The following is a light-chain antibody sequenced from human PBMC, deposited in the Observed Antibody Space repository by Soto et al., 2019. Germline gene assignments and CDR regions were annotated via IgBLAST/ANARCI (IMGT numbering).Light chain of an antibody. J-gene: IGKJ4*01. Sequence: IQLTQSPSSLSASVGDRVTITCRASQGIRSYLAWYQQKPGKGPKLLIYAASTLHSGVPSRFSGSGSGTDFTLNISSLQPEDCATYYCQQLDTYPLTFGGGTKVEIK. V-gene: IGKV1-9*01. CDR3: QQLDTYPLT. CDR1: QGIRSY. CDR2: AAS.